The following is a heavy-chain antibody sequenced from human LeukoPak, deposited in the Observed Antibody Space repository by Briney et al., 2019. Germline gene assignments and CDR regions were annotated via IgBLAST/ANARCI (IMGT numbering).Heavy chain of an antibody. D-gene: IGHD2-15*01. CDR2: MNPTSGNT. Sequence: ASVKASCKASGYTFTSYDINWVRQATGQGLEWMGWMNPTSGNTGYAQKFQGRVTMTRNTSISTAYMELSSLRSEDTAVYYCARRYCSGGSCFRRKHYFDYWGQGTLVTVSS. V-gene: IGHV1-8*01. CDR1: GYTFTSYD. CDR3: ARRYCSGGSCFRRKHYFDY. J-gene: IGHJ4*02.